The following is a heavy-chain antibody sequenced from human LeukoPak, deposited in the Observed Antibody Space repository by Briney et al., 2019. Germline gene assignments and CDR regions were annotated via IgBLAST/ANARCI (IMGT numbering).Heavy chain of an antibody. V-gene: IGHV3-30*01. Sequence: PGGSLRLSCAASGFTFSSYAMPWVRQAPGKGLEWVAVISYDGSNKYYADSVKGRFTISRDNSKNTLYLQMNSLRAEDTAVYYCAGYCSGGSCQAYYYYMDVWGKGTTVTVSS. CDR2: ISYDGSNK. D-gene: IGHD2-15*01. CDR1: GFTFSSYA. CDR3: AGYCSGGSCQAYYYYMDV. J-gene: IGHJ6*03.